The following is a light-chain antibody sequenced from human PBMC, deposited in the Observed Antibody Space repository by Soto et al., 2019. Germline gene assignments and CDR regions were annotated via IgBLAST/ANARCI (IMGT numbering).Light chain of an antibody. CDR2: LGS. V-gene: IGKV2-28*01. CDR3: MQALQTPLT. Sequence: DIVMTQSPLSLPVTPGEPASISCRSSQSLLHSDGYNYLDWFLQRPGQSPQLLIYLGSSRASGVPERLGGSGAGTDFTLKISRVEAEDVGVYYCMQALQTPLTFGGGTKVYIK. J-gene: IGKJ4*01. CDR1: QSLLHSDGYNY.